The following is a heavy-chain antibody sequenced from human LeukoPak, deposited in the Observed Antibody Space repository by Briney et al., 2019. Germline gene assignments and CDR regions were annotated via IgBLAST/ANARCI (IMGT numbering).Heavy chain of an antibody. CDR3: ARVGGTTGQLYYYYYYMDV. D-gene: IGHD1-1*01. J-gene: IGHJ6*03. Sequence: ASVKVSCKTSGYTFTDYYMHWVRQAPGQGLEWMGWLNPNSGDTGYAQRFQGRVTMTRDTSISTAYMELTDLRSEDTAVYYCARVGGTTGQLYYYYYYMDVWGKGTTVTVSS. CDR2: LNPNSGDT. CDR1: GYTFTDYY. V-gene: IGHV1-8*02.